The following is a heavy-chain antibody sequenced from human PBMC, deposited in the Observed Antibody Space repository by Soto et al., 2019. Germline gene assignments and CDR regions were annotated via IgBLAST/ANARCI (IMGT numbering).Heavy chain of an antibody. D-gene: IGHD6-13*01. J-gene: IGHJ4*02. V-gene: IGHV4-30-4*01. CDR1: GGSISSGDYY. CDR2: IYYSGST. CDR3: AHIGVSRWFDF. Sequence: PSETLSLTCTVSGGSISSGDYYWSWIRQPPGKGLEWIGSIYYSGSTYYNPSLKSRVTISVDTSKNQFSLKLNSVTAADTATYSCAHIGVSRWFDFWGQGTLVTVSS.